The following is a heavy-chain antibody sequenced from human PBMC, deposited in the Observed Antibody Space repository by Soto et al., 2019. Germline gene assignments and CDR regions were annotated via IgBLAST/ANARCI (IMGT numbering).Heavy chain of an antibody. J-gene: IGHJ6*02. CDR2: INGGNGNT. CDR3: ARDGPIYDILSARYFYGMDV. D-gene: IGHD3-9*01. CDR1: GYTFRNYA. V-gene: IGHV1-3*01. Sequence: ASVKVSCKANGYTFRNYAMHWVRQAPGQGLEWMGWINGGNGNTKYSQKFQGRVTITRDTSASTAYMELSSLRSEDTAAYYCARDGPIYDILSARYFYGMDVWGQGTTVTDSS.